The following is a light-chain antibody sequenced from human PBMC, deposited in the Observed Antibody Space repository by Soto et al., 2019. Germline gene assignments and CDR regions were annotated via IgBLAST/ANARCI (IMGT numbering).Light chain of an antibody. CDR3: LLYYGGARV. CDR2: GTT. CDR1: TGAVTSGYY. Sequence: QTVVTQEPSLTVSPGGTVTLTCASSTGAVTSGYYPNWFQQKPGQAPRALIYGTTNKHSWTPARFSGSLLGGKAALTLSGVQPEDEAEYYCLLYYGGARVFGTGTKLTVL. V-gene: IGLV7-43*01. J-gene: IGLJ1*01.